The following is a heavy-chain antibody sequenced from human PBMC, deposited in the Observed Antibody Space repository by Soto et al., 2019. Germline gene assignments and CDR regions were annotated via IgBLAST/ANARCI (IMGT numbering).Heavy chain of an antibody. CDR3: ATDLSPRAFGY. CDR1: GFTFSSYW. Sequence: GGSLRLSCAASGFTFSSYWMHWVRQAPGKGLVWVSRMNSDGSSTSYADSVKGRSTISRDNAKNTLYLQMNSLRAEDTSVYYCATDLSPRAFGYLGQGNLVNGSS. J-gene: IGHJ4*02. V-gene: IGHV3-74*01. CDR2: MNSDGSST.